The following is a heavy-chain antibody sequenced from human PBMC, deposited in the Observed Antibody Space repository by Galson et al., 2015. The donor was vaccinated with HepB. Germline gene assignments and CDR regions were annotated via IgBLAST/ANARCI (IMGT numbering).Heavy chain of an antibody. J-gene: IGHJ4*02. D-gene: IGHD4-17*01. Sequence: TLSLTCSVSGGSVSSSWDYWTWIRQHPGKALEWIGYISYSGSTYYNPSLKSRVSMSVDTSSNHFSLSLSSVTAADTALYYCARGMKGVISKTLYDDYILFEDWGQGTLVTVSS. CDR2: ISYSGST. V-gene: IGHV4-31*03. CDR3: ARGMKGVISKTLYDDYILFED. CDR1: GGSVSSSWDY.